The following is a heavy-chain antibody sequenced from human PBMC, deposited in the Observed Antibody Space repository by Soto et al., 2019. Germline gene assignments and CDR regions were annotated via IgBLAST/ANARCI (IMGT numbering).Heavy chain of an antibody. Sequence: GGSLRLSCAASGFTFSSYAMHWVRQAPGKGLEWVAVISYDGSNKYYADSVKGRFTISRDNSKNTLYLQMNSLRAEDTAVYYCARDSWVTAYYYYYGMDVWGQGTTVTVSS. CDR3: ARDSWVTAYYYYYGMDV. CDR2: ISYDGSNK. D-gene: IGHD6-13*01. J-gene: IGHJ6*02. CDR1: GFTFSSYA. V-gene: IGHV3-30-3*01.